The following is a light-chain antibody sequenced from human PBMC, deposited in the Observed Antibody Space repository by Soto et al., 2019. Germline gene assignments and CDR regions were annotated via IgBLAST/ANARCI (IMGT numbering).Light chain of an antibody. CDR2: GAS. CDR3: QQYGNSLWT. Sequence: EIVLTQSPGTLSLSPGEGATLSCRASQTVNSRYLAWYQQKPGQAPRLLIYGASSRATGIPDRFSGSGSGTAFTLSIRRLEPAEFAMYFCQQYGNSLWTFGQGTKVEI. V-gene: IGKV3-20*01. J-gene: IGKJ1*01. CDR1: QTVNSRY.